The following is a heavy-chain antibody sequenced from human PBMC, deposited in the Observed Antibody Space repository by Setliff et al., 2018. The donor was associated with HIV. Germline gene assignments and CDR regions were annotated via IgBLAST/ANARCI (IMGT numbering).Heavy chain of an antibody. CDR2: INHSGST. CDR3: ARGRHYSSSAPFAIDF. V-gene: IGHV4-34*01. D-gene: IGHD6-6*01. Sequence: PSETLSLTCAVYGGSFSGYYWSWIRQPPGKGLEWIGEINHSGSTNYNPSLKSRVAISVDTSKNQFSVKLSSVTAADTAVYYCARGRHYSSSAPFAIDFWGQGMLVIVSS. J-gene: IGHJ4*02. CDR1: GGSFSGYY.